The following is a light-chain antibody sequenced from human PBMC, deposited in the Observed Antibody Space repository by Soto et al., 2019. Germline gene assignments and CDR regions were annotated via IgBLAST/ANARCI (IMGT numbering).Light chain of an antibody. J-gene: IGKJ2*01. CDR1: HSISTW. Sequence: DIQMTQSPSTLSASVGDTVTVTCRASHSISTWLAWYQQKPGKAPNLLIYDASNLESGVPSRFSGSGSGTEFTLTISGLQPDDFDTYYCQQYSGYLYSFGQGTKLEIK. CDR2: DAS. CDR3: QQYSGYLYS. V-gene: IGKV1-5*01.